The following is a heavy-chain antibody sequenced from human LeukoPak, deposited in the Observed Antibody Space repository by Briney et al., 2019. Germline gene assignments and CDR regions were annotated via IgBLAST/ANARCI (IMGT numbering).Heavy chain of an antibody. V-gene: IGHV4-34*01. CDR1: GGSFSGYY. CDR3: ARGRERITMVRGVTPLYYYYGMDV. J-gene: IGHJ6*02. D-gene: IGHD3-10*01. CDR2: INHSGST. Sequence: SETLSLTCAVYGGSFSGYYWSWIRQPPGKGLEWIGEINHSGSTNYNPSLKSRVTISVDTSKNQFSLKLSSVTAAGTAVYYCARGRERITMVRGVTPLYYYYGMDVWGQGTTVTVSS.